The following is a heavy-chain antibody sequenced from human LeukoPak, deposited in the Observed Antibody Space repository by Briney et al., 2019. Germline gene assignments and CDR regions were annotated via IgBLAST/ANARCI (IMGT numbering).Heavy chain of an antibody. CDR2: ISGSGGST. CDR3: AKYSTRLLYYFDY. Sequence: GGSLRLSCAASGFTFSSYAMSWVRQAPGKGLEWVSGISGSGGSTYYADSVKGRFTISRDNPKNTLYLQMSSLRAEDTAKYYCAKYSTRLLYYFDYWGQGTLVTVSS. J-gene: IGHJ4*02. V-gene: IGHV3-23*01. D-gene: IGHD2-21*01. CDR1: GFTFSSYA.